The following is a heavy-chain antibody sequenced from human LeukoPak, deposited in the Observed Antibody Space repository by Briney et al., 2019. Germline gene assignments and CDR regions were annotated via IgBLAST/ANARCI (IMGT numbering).Heavy chain of an antibody. V-gene: IGHV3-23*01. D-gene: IGHD2-2*01. Sequence: GGSLRLSCAASGFTFSSYAMSWVRQAPGKGLEWVSALSGSGDTTYYTDSMKGRFTISRDNSKNTLYLQMNSLRAEDTAIYYCARDRPGAMLYFDYWGQGTLVTVSS. CDR1: GFTFSSYA. J-gene: IGHJ4*02. CDR3: ARDRPGAMLYFDY. CDR2: LSGSGDTT.